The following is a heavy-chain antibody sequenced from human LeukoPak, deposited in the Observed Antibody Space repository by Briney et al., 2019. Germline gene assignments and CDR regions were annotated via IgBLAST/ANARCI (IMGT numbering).Heavy chain of an antibody. CDR2: ISAYNGNT. CDR3: ARSTTGTGSSWFDP. D-gene: IGHD1-1*01. J-gene: IGHJ5*02. CDR1: GYTFTSYG. V-gene: IGHV1-18*04. Sequence: ASVKVSCKASGYTFTSYGISWVRQAPGQGLEWMGWISAYNGNTNYAQKLQGRVTMTTDTSTSTAYMELRSLRSGDTAVYYCARSTTGTGSSWFDPWGQGTLVTVSS.